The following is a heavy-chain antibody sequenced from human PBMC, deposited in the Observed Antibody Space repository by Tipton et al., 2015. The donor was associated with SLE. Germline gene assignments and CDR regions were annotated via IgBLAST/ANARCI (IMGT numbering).Heavy chain of an antibody. CDR2: ISGSGGST. V-gene: IGHV3-23*01. CDR3: AKAPELMVQGVPFDY. D-gene: IGHD3-10*01. CDR1: GFTFSSYA. J-gene: IGHJ4*02. Sequence: GSLRLSCAASGFTFSSYAMSWVRQAPGKGLEWVSAISGSGGSTYYADSVKGRFTISRENSKNTLYLQMNSLRAEDTAVYYCAKAPELMVQGVPFDYWGQGTLVTVSS.